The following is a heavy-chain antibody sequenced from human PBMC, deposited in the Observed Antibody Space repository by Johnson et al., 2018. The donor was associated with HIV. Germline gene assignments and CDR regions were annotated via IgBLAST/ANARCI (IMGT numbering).Heavy chain of an antibody. J-gene: IGHJ3*02. CDR3: ARPMGAVDECDAFDI. V-gene: IGHV3-30-3*01. D-gene: IGHD1-26*01. Sequence: QVQLVESGGGVVQPGRSLRLSCAASGFTFSNYALHLVRQAPGRGLEWVALISHDGSNKYYADFVKGRFTISRDNSINTLYLQMNSLRAEDTAVYYCARPMGAVDECDAFDIWGHGTMVTVSS. CDR2: ISHDGSNK. CDR1: GFTFSNYA.